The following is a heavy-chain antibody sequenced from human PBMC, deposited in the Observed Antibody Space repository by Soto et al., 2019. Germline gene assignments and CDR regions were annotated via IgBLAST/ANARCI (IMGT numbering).Heavy chain of an antibody. CDR1: GYIFTSYG. D-gene: IGHD6-13*01. J-gene: IGHJ6*02. CDR2: ISGYSGNT. Sequence: GASVKVSCKASGYIFTSYGISWVRQAPGQGLEWMGWISGYSGNTNYVQKLQGRVTMTTDTSTSTAYMELRSLRSDDTAVYYCGRVKAAAGIPYGMDVWCQGTTVTVSS. V-gene: IGHV1-18*01. CDR3: GRVKAAAGIPYGMDV.